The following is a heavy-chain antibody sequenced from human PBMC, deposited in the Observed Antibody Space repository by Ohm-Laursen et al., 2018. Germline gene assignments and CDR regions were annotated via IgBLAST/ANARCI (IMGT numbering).Heavy chain of an antibody. CDR2: IKQDGSEK. V-gene: IGHV3-7*03. CDR1: GFTFSSHW. D-gene: IGHD3-10*01. J-gene: IGHJ3*02. Sequence: SLRLSCSASGFTFSSHWMTWVRQAPGKGLEWVANIKQDGSEKYYVDSVKGRFTISRDNSKNTLYLQMNSLRAEDTAVYYCASQGTSLDDAFDIWGQGTMVTVSS. CDR3: ASQGTSLDDAFDI.